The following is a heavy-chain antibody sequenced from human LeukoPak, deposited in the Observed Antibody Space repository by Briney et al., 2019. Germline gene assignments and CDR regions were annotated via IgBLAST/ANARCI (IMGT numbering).Heavy chain of an antibody. CDR3: AKDISSGSYYGLDV. CDR1: GFTFSSYG. J-gene: IGHJ6*02. D-gene: IGHD1-26*01. V-gene: IGHV3-23*01. Sequence: PGGSLRLSCAASGFTFSSYGMHWVRQAPGKGLEWVSVISGSGGSTYYADSVKGRFTISRDNSKNTLYLQMNSLRAEDTAVYYCAKDISSGSYYGLDVWGQGTTVTVSS. CDR2: ISGSGGST.